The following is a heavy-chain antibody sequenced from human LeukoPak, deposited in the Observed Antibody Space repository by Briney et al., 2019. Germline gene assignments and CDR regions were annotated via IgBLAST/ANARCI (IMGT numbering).Heavy chain of an antibody. CDR2: ISNGNT. D-gene: IGHD1-26*01. J-gene: IGHJ5*02. CDR1: NYTFTTYG. Sequence: ASVKVSCKASNYTFTTYGVSWVPQAPGHGLEWMRCISNGNTACAHSLQGRLTMTTDTSTTTACMEVRSLKSDDTAVYYCARDTTRDNWFDPWGQGTLVTVSS. V-gene: IGHV1-18*04. CDR3: ARDTTRDNWFDP.